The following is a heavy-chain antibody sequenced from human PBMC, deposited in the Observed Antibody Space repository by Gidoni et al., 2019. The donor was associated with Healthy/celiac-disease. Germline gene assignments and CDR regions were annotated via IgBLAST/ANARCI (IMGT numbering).Heavy chain of an antibody. D-gene: IGHD1-20*01. CDR2: IIPIFGTA. V-gene: IGHV1-69*01. Sequence: QVQLVQSGAEVKKPGSSVTVSCKASGGTFITYAISWVRQAPGQGLEWMGGIIPIFGTANYAQKFQGRVTITADESTSTAYMELSSLRSEDTAVYYCARSRGYNWNDGINWFDPWGQGTLVTVSS. J-gene: IGHJ5*02. CDR3: ARSRGYNWNDGINWFDP. CDR1: GGTFITYA.